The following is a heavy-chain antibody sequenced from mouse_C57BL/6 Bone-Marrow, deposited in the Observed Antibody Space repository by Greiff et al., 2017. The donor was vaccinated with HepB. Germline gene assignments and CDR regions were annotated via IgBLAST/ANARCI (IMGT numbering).Heavy chain of an antibody. CDR2: INPSTGGT. CDR3: ASYGSSYAMDY. J-gene: IGHJ4*01. D-gene: IGHD1-1*01. V-gene: IGHV1-43*01. Sequence: VLLQQSGPELVKPGASVKISCKASGYSFTGYYMHWVKQSSEKSLEWIGEINPSTGGTSYNQKFKGKATLTVDKSSSTAYMQLKSLTSEDSAVYYCASYGSSYAMDYWGQGTSVTVSS. CDR1: GYSFTGYY.